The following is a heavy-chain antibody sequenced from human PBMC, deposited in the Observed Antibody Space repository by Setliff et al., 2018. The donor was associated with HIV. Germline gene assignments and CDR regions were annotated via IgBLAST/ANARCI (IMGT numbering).Heavy chain of an antibody. CDR2: MYYTGTT. CDR3: SRGGTMAEY. Sequence: SETLSLTCAVSGYSVSSGYYWAWIRQAPGKGLQWIGQMYYTGTTDYNPSLSSRVTISQDKSRNQFSLKLTSVTATDTAVYYCSRGGTMAEYWGPGKVVTVSS. V-gene: IGHV4-38-2*01. J-gene: IGHJ4*02. D-gene: IGHD1-7*01. CDR1: GYSVSSGYY.